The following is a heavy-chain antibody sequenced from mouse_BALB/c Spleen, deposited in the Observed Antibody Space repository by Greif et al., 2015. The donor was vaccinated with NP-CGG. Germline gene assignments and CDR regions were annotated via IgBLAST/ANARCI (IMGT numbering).Heavy chain of an antibody. CDR2: INPSTGYT. D-gene: IGHD3-2*01. CDR1: GYTFTSHW. J-gene: IGHJ2*01. Sequence: VKLVESGAELAKPGASVKMSCKASGYTFTSHWMHWVKQRPGQGLEWIGYINPSTGYTEYNQKFKDKATLTADKSSSTAYMQLSSLTSEDSAVYYCARRDISGYGYWGQGTTLTVSA. V-gene: IGHV1-7*01. CDR3: ARRDISGYGY.